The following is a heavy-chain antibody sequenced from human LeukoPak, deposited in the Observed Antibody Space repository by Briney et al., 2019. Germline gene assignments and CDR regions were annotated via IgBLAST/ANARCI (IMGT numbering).Heavy chain of an antibody. Sequence: SETLSLTCTVSGGSISSYYWSWIRQPPGKGLEWIGYIYYSGSTNYNPSLKSRVTVSLDTSKNQFSLKLSSVTAADTAVYYCAGHHPRNTVDFWGQGTLVTVSS. CDR3: AGHHPRNTVDF. V-gene: IGHV4-59*08. D-gene: IGHD2/OR15-2a*01. CDR1: GGSISSYY. CDR2: IYYSGST. J-gene: IGHJ4*02.